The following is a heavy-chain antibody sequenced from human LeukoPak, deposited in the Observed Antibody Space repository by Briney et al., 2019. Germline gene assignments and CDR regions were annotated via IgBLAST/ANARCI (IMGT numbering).Heavy chain of an antibody. D-gene: IGHD3-3*01. CDR1: GYTFTSYG. J-gene: IGHJ4*02. V-gene: IGHV1-8*02. CDR2: IGPNNANT. Sequence: GASVRVSCKASGYTFTSYGISWVRQAPGQGFEWMGWIGPNNANTNYAQKFQGRVTMTRNTSISTAYMELSSLRSEDTAVYYCARRVTRTYYDFWSGYTGVFDYWGQGTLVTVSS. CDR3: ARRVTRTYYDFWSGYTGVFDY.